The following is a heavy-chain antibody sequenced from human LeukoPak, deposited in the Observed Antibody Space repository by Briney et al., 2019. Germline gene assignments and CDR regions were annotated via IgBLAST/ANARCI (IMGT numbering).Heavy chain of an antibody. Sequence: SETLSLTCAVYGGSFSGYYWSWIRQPPGKGLEWIGEINHRGSTNYNPSLKSRVTISVDTSKNQFSLKLSSVTAADTAVYYCARGRIGYCSSTSCRGWFDPWGQGTLVTVSS. D-gene: IGHD2-2*01. V-gene: IGHV4-34*01. CDR1: GGSFSGYY. CDR3: ARGRIGYCSSTSCRGWFDP. CDR2: INHRGST. J-gene: IGHJ5*02.